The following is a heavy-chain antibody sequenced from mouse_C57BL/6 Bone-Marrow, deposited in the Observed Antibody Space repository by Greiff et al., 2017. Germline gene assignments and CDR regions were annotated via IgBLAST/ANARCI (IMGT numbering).Heavy chain of an antibody. Sequence: EVHLVESGGDLVKPGGSLKLSCAASGFTFSSYGMSWVRQTPDKRLEWVATISSGGSYTYYPDSVKGRFTISRDNAKNTLYLQMSSLKSEDTAMYYCARHDGDWGFYAMDYWGQGTSVTVSS. CDR1: GFTFSSYG. J-gene: IGHJ4*01. V-gene: IGHV5-6*01. D-gene: IGHD2-3*01. CDR3: ARHDGDWGFYAMDY. CDR2: ISSGGSYT.